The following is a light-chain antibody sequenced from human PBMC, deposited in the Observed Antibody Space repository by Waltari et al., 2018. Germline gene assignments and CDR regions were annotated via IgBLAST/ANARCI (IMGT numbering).Light chain of an antibody. CDR1: PLVSPN. Sequence: EIVMTQSPAALSVSPGERATISCRASPLVSPNLAWYQHKPGQAPTPLIYDASTRATGIPPRFSGSGSGTEFTLTISSLQPEDFAVYYCQQYKNWPPLTFGGGTKVEIK. V-gene: IGKV3-15*01. CDR3: QQYKNWPPLT. J-gene: IGKJ4*01. CDR2: DAS.